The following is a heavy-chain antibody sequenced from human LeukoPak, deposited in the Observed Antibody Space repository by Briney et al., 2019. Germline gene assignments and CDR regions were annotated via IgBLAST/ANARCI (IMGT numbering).Heavy chain of an antibody. CDR3: ARGGGDGATGFDY. CDR2: INHSGST. D-gene: IGHD3-10*01. Sequence: SETLSLTCAVYGGSFSGYYWSWIRQPPGKGLEWIGEINHSGSTNYNPSLKSRVTISVDTSKNQFSLKLSSVTAADTAVYYRARGGGDGATGFDYWGQGTLVTVSS. V-gene: IGHV4-34*01. J-gene: IGHJ4*02. CDR1: GGSFSGYY.